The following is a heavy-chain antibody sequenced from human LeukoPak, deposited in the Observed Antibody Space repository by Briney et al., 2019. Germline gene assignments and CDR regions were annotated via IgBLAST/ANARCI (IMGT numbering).Heavy chain of an antibody. V-gene: IGHV4-59*01. Sequence: PSETLSLTCTVSGGPISTYYWSWIRQPPGKRLEWIGYISYSGGTNYNPSLKSRVTISVDTSKNQFSLKLTSATAADTALYYCARADDRSGYFGGRFDSWGQGTLVTVSS. CDR2: ISYSGGT. D-gene: IGHD3-22*01. J-gene: IGHJ5*01. CDR3: ARADDRSGYFGGRFDS. CDR1: GGPISTYY.